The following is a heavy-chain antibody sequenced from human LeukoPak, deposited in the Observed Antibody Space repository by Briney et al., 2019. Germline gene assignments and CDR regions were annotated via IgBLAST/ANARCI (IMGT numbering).Heavy chain of an antibody. J-gene: IGHJ4*02. Sequence: PGRSLRLSCAASGFAFSSYGMHWVRQAPGKGLEXXXXXSYDGSNKYYADSVKGRFTISRDNSRNTVYLQMNSLRAEDTAVYYCAKGRRYCSGGSCYYFDYWGQGTLVTVSS. D-gene: IGHD2-15*01. CDR2: XSYDGSNK. CDR1: GFAFSSYG. CDR3: AKGRRYCSGGSCYYFDY. V-gene: IGHV3-30*18.